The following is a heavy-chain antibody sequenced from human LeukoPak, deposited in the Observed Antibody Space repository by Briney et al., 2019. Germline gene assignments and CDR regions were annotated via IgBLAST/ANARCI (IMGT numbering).Heavy chain of an antibody. D-gene: IGHD3-9*01. CDR1: GYSISSGYY. Sequence: SETLSLTCTVSGYSISSGYYWGWIRQPPGKGLEWIGSIYHSGSTYYNPSLKSRVTISVDTSKNQFSLKLNSLTAAGRAGYYFAISTVRYFDLSDAFDIWGQGTMVTVSS. CDR3: AISTVRYFDLSDAFDI. V-gene: IGHV4-38-2*02. CDR2: IYHSGST. J-gene: IGHJ3*02.